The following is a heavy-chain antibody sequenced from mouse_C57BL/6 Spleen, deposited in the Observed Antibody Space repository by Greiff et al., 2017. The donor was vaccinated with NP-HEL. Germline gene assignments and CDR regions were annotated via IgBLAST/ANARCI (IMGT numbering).Heavy chain of an antibody. Sequence: QVQLQQPGAELVKPGASVKLSCKASGYTFTSYWMQWVKQRLGQGLEWIGEIDPSDSYTNYNQKFKGKATLTVDTSSSTAYMQLSSLTSEDSAVYYCARSAVVALHYFDYWGQGTTLTVSS. D-gene: IGHD1-1*01. J-gene: IGHJ2*01. CDR3: ARSAVVALHYFDY. CDR2: IDPSDSYT. V-gene: IGHV1-50*01. CDR1: GYTFTSYW.